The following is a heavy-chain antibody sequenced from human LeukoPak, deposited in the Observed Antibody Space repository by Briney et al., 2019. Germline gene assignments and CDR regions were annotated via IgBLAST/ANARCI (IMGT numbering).Heavy chain of an antibody. CDR1: GFTFSSYA. V-gene: IGHV3-30-3*01. Sequence: GGSLRLSCAASGFTFSSYAMHWVRQAPGKGLEWVAVISYDGSNEYYADSVEGRFTISRDNSKNTLYLQMNSLRAEDTAVYYCARDPTDFKKWGQETLVTVS. D-gene: IGHD2/OR15-2a*01. CDR3: ARDPTDFKK. J-gene: IGHJ4*02. CDR2: ISYDGSNE.